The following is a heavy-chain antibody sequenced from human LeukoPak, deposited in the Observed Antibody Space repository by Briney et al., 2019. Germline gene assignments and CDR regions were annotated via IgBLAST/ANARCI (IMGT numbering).Heavy chain of an antibody. CDR1: GGSISSYY. D-gene: IGHD6-6*01. V-gene: IGHV4-59*01. CDR3: ARHIAARLASGYYYYMDV. Sequence: SETLSLTCTVSGGSISSYYWSWIRQPPGKGLEYIGDIYYRGSTNYNPSLKSRVTMSLEMSKNQFSLKLSSVTAADTAVYYCARHIAARLASGYYYYMDVWGKGTTVTVS. CDR2: IYYRGST. J-gene: IGHJ6*03.